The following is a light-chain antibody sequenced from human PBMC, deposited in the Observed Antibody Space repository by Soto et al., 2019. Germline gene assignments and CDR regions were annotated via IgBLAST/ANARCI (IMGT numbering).Light chain of an antibody. Sequence: EIVLTQSPGTLSLSPGERATLSCRASQSVSSSYLAWYQQKSGQAPRLLIYGTSSRATAIPDRFSGSGSGTDFTLTISRLEPDDFAVYYCQQYGSSSWTFGQGTKVEIK. CDR3: QQYGSSSWT. CDR2: GTS. CDR1: QSVSSSY. V-gene: IGKV3-20*01. J-gene: IGKJ1*01.